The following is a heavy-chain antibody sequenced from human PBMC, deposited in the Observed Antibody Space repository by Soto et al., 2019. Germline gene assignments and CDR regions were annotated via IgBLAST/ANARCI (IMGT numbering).Heavy chain of an antibody. CDR1: GGSISSGDYY. V-gene: IGHV4-30-4*01. Sequence: SETLSLTCTVSGGSISSGDYYWSWIRQPPGKGLEWIGYIYYSGSTYYNPSLKSRVTISVDTSKNQFSLKLSSVTAADTAVYYCARLHSSSSRRFDYWGHGTLVTVSS. D-gene: IGHD6-6*01. CDR2: IYYSGST. J-gene: IGHJ4*01. CDR3: ARLHSSSSRRFDY.